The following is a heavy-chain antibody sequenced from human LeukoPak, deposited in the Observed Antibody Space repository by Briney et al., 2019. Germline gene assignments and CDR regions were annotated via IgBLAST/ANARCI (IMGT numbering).Heavy chain of an antibody. CDR3: ARDGPAYTSRWYDYYYGLDV. CDR1: GGSISSYY. D-gene: IGHD2-2*01. J-gene: IGHJ6*02. V-gene: IGHV4-59*01. CDR2: IYYSGST. Sequence: SETLSLTCTVSGGSISSYYWSWIRQPPGKGLEWIGYIYYSGSTNYNPSLKSRVTISVDTSKNQFSLKLTSVTSADTAVYYCARDGPAYTSRWYDYYYGLDVWGQGTTVTVSS.